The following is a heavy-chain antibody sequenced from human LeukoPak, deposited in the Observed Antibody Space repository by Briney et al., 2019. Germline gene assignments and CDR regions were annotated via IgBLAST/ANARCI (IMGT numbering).Heavy chain of an antibody. CDR1: GFTVSTNY. Sequence: GESLKISCAASGFTVSTNYMSWVRQAPGKGLEWVSVIYSDGRTYYADSVKGRFTISRDNSKNTLYLQMNSLRAEDTAVYYCARDSGRFDVFDIWGQGTMVTVSS. CDR3: ARDSGRFDVFDI. D-gene: IGHD3-10*01. CDR2: IYSDGRT. J-gene: IGHJ3*02. V-gene: IGHV3-53*01.